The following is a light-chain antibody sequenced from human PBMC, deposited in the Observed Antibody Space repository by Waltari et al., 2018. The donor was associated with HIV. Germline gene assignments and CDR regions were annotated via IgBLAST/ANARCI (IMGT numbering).Light chain of an antibody. CDR3: STWDQSLGIWV. J-gene: IGLJ3*02. CDR2: GS. V-gene: IGLV1-36*01. Sequence: QSALTQEPSMSGTVGPKVTLSCPGNSDTIACYAVSWHQQLSHGPPKPVIFGSSLPSGIPDRFSGSKSATTASRTISGLQPEDEADYYCSTWDQSLGIWVFGGGTKLTVL. CDR1: SDTIACYA.